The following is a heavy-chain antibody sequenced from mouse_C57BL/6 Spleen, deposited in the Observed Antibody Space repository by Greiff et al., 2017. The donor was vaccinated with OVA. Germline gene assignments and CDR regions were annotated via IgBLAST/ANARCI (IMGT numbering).Heavy chain of an antibody. D-gene: IGHD1-1*02. Sequence: QVQLQQSGAELVRPGTSVKLSCKASGYTFTSYWMHWVKQRPGQGLEWIGVIDPSDSYTNYNQKFKGKATLTVDTSSSTAYMQLSSLTSEDSAVYYCARWCGKGGYYFDYWGQGTTLTVSS. V-gene: IGHV1-59*01. CDR3: ARWCGKGGYYFDY. CDR2: IDPSDSYT. J-gene: IGHJ2*01. CDR1: GYTFTSYW.